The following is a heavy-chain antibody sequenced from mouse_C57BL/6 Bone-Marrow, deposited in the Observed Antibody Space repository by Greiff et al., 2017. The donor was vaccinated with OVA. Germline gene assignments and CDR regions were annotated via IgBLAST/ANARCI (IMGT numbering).Heavy chain of an antibody. D-gene: IGHD2-2*01. V-gene: IGHV6-3*01. CDR1: GFTFSNYW. CDR3: TGGGYPRGAWFAY. J-gene: IGHJ3*01. CDR2: IRLKSDNYAT. Sequence: EVKLEESGGGLVQPGGSMKLSCVASGFTFSNYWMNWVRQSPEKGLEWVAQIRLKSDNYATHYAESVKGRFTISRDDSKSSVYLQMNNLRAEDTGIYYCTGGGYPRGAWFAYWGQGTLVTVSA.